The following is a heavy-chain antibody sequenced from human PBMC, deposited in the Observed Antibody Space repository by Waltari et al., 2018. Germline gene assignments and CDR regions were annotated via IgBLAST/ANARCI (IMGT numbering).Heavy chain of an antibody. D-gene: IGHD4-17*01. Sequence: QVQLVQSGAEVQKPGASVKVSCKASGYTFTSYDINWVRQATGQGMEWMGWMNPKSGKTGNEQNFQGGVTMTMNTAISTAYMELSNLRSEDTAVYYCARVGRWNTVTTLVPFDPWGQGTLVTVSS. CDR3: ARVGRWNTVTTLVPFDP. CDR2: MNPKSGKT. V-gene: IGHV1-8*01. J-gene: IGHJ5*02. CDR1: GYTFTSYD.